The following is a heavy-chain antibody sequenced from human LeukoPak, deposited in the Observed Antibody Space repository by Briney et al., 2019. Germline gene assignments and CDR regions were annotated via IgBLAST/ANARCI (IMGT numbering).Heavy chain of an antibody. CDR3: ARHGGAARGYYYYMDV. D-gene: IGHD6-6*01. V-gene: IGHV4-39*01. J-gene: IGHJ6*03. CDR1: GGSISSSSYY. Sequence: SGTLSLTCIVSGGSISSSSYYWGWIRQPPGKGLEWIGSIHYSGSTYYKPSLKSRVTTSVDTSKNQFSLKLSSVTAADTALYYCARHGGAARGYYYYMDVWGKGTTVTVSS. CDR2: IHYSGST.